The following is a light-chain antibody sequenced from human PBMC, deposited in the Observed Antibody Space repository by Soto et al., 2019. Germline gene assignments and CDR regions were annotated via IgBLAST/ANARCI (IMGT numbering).Light chain of an antibody. CDR1: SRDVGRYNF. J-gene: IGLJ1*01. CDR3: WSYAGSSTYV. CDR2: EGS. V-gene: IGLV2-23*01. Sequence: QSVLTQPAYVAGPLGQSITISFTGTSRDVGRYNFLSWFQQHPGKAPNLMISEGSERPSGVSNRCSGSQYGNTASLKITGLKAEDEADYYCWSYAGSSTYVLGTGTKVTGL.